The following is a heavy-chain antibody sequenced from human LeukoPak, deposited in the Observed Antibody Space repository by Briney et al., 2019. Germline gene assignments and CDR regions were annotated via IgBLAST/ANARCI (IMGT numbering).Heavy chain of an antibody. J-gene: IGHJ4*02. D-gene: IGHD6-13*01. V-gene: IGHV3-15*01. CDR2: IKSQTDGGTT. CDR1: GFTFSNAW. CDR3: TTDGSSTWPHAHFDY. Sequence: PGGSLRLSCAASGFTFSNAWMSWVRQAPGKGLEWVGRIKSQTDGGTTDYAAPVKGRFTISRDDSKNTLYLQMNSLKTEDTAVYYCTTDGSSTWPHAHFDYWGQGTLVTVSS.